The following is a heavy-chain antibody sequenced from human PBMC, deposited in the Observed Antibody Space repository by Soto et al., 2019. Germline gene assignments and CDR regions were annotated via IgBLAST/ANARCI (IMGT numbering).Heavy chain of an antibody. V-gene: IGHV3-7*01. CDR1: GLAFSTHW. CDR2: INQDGSES. D-gene: IGHD2-2*01. Sequence: EVQLVESGGGLVQPGGSLRLSCVVSGLAFSTHWMSWVRQAPGKGLEWVANINQDGSESYYVDSVKGRFTISRDNAKNSLYLQMTSLRADDTAVYYCARPARECNRPGCANWGQGTLVTVSS. J-gene: IGHJ4*02. CDR3: ARPARECNRPGCAN.